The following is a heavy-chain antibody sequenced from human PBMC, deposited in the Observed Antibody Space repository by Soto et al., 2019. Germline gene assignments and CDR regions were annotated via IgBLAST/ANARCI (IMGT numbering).Heavy chain of an antibody. CDR2: ISYDGSNK. D-gene: IGHD2-8*01. Sequence: GGSLRLSCAASGFTFSSYAMHWVRQAPGKGLEWVAVISYDGSNKYYADSVKGRFTISRDNSKNTLYLQMNSLRAEDTAVYYCAREGGRVCTNGVCYTRGYSGYDPNYFDYWGQGTLVTVSS. CDR1: GFTFSSYA. CDR3: AREGGRVCTNGVCYTRGYSGYDPNYFDY. V-gene: IGHV3-30-3*01. J-gene: IGHJ4*02.